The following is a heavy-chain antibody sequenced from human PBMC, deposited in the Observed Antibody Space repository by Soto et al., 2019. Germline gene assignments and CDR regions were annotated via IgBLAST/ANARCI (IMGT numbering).Heavy chain of an antibody. D-gene: IGHD3-10*01. J-gene: IGHJ5*01. CDR1: GFTFTSYS. CDR2: VSTSGHST. Sequence: SLRLSCATSGFTFTSYSMNWVRQAPGKGLEWVSTVSTSGHSTYFADSVKGRFTISRDNSNNTVFLLMNSLRAEDTAIYYCAKCPLPGAHLNWFDSWGQGTLVTVSS. CDR3: AKCPLPGAHLNWFDS. V-gene: IGHV3-23*01.